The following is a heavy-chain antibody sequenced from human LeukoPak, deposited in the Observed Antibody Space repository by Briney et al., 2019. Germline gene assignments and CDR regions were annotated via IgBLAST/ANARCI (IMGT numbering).Heavy chain of an antibody. D-gene: IGHD6-13*01. Sequence: ASVKVSCKASGGTFSSYAISWVRQAPGQGLEWMGRIIPILGIANYAQKFQGRVTITADKSTSTAYMELSSLRSEDTAVYYCARVGSSWYMEYYFDPWGQGTLVTVSS. CDR2: IIPILGIA. V-gene: IGHV1-69*04. CDR3: ARVGSSWYMEYYFDP. CDR1: GGTFSSYA. J-gene: IGHJ5*02.